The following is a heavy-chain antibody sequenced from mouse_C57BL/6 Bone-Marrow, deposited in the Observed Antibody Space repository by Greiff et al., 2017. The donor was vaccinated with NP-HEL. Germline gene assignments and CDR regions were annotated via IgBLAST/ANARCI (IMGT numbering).Heavy chain of an antibody. V-gene: IGHV10-1*01. CDR2: IRSKSNNYST. CDR3: GRQGDYGSNSFAY. D-gene: IGHD1-1*01. CDR1: GFSFTTYA. J-gene: IGHJ3*01. Sequence: EVQRVESGGGLVQPKGSLKLSCAASGFSFTTYAMNWVLQAPGKGLEWVARIRSKSNNYSTYYADSVKDTFNISSDDAESMLYLQMKNLRTEDAAMYDCGRQGDYGSNSFAYWGQGTLVTVSA.